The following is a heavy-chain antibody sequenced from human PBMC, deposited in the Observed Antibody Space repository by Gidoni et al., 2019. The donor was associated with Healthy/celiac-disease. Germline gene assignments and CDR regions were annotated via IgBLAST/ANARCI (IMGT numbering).Heavy chain of an antibody. CDR2: IIPIFGTA. J-gene: IGHJ6*02. V-gene: IGHV1-69*06. CDR3: ARGGYCSSTSCYTYGMDV. CDR1: GGTFRSYA. Sequence: QVQLVQSGAVVKKPGSSVKVSCKASGGTFRSYAISWVRQAPGQGLEWMGGIIPIFGTANYAQKFQGRVTITADKSTSTAYMELSSLRSEDTAVYYCARGGYCSSTSCYTYGMDVWGQGTTVTVSS. D-gene: IGHD2-2*03.